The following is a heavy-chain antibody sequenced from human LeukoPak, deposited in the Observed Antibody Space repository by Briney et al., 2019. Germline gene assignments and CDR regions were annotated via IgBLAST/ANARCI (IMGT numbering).Heavy chain of an antibody. CDR1: GYTFTGYY. CDR3: ARGIAVAGDLIDY. Sequence: ASVKVSCEASGYTFTGYYMHWVRQAPGQGLEWMGWINPNSGGTNYAQKFQGRVTMTRDTSISTAYMELSRLRSDDTAVYYCARGIAVAGDLIDYWGQGTLVTVSS. V-gene: IGHV1-2*02. D-gene: IGHD6-19*01. J-gene: IGHJ4*02. CDR2: INPNSGGT.